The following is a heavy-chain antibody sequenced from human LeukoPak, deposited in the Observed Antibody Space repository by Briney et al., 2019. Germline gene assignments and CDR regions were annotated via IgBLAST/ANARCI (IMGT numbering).Heavy chain of an antibody. Sequence: PSETPSLTCAVYGGSFSGYYWSWIRQPPGKGLEWIGEINHSGSTNYNPSLKSRVTISVDTSKNQFSLKLSSVTAADTAVYYCARVYYSSCYDYWYFDLWGRGTLVTVSS. CDR3: ARVYYSSCYDYWYFDL. CDR2: INHSGST. CDR1: GGSFSGYY. V-gene: IGHV4-34*01. J-gene: IGHJ2*01. D-gene: IGHD6-25*01.